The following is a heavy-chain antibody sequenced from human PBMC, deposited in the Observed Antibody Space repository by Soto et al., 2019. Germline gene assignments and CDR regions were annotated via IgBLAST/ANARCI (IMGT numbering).Heavy chain of an antibody. D-gene: IGHD3-3*01. V-gene: IGHV3-23*01. J-gene: IGHJ6*02. CDR1: RFTFSNYA. CDR2: ISSTGGST. CDR3: ARAHDYDFWSGFLFYGMDV. Sequence: EVQLLESGGGLVQPGGSLRLSCAASRFTFSNYAMSWVRQAPGKGLEWVSGISSTGGSTYYADSVKGRFTISRDNSKNTLDLQMSSLRAADTAIYYCARAHDYDFWSGFLFYGMDVWGQGTTVTVSS.